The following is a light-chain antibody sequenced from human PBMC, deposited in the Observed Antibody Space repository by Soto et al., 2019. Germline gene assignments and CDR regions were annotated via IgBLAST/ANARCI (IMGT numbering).Light chain of an antibody. CDR1: SSVVGNYNR. Sequence: QSVLTQPPSVSGSPGQSVAISCTGTSSVVGNYNRVSWYQQPPGTAPKLIIYDVTNRPSGVPDRFSGSKSGNTASLTISGLQADDEADYYCSSYTSSSTYVSGTGTKVTVL. J-gene: IGLJ1*01. CDR2: DVT. V-gene: IGLV2-18*02. CDR3: SSYTSSSTYV.